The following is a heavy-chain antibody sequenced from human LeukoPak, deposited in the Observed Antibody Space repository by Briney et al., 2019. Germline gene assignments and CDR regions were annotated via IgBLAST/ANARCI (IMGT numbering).Heavy chain of an antibody. CDR2: IYYSGST. V-gene: IGHV4-59*01. J-gene: IGHJ4*02. CDR1: GGSISSYY. Sequence: TSETLSLTCTVSGGSISSYYWSWIRQPPGKGLEWIGYIYYSGSTNYKPSLKSRVTISVETSKNQFSLKLRSVTAADTAVYYCARDLITTVTKQYYFDYWGQGTLVTVSS. CDR3: ARDLITTVTKQYYFDY. D-gene: IGHD4-11*01.